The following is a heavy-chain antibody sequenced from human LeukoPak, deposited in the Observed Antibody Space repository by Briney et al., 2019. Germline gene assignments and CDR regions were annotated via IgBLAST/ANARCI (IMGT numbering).Heavy chain of an antibody. V-gene: IGHV1-18*04. CDR1: GYNCTSYC. CDR2: ISYNNGNT. D-gene: IGHD2-8*02. J-gene: IGHJ5*02. Sequence: ASVQDFCRAGGYNCTSYCITGLGRATGQGVEGMGWISYNNGNTDYAQHLQGRVPMTTDTSTSTASMELRSLRSDDTAVYYCARDCTGGRCFYISWGQGTLATVSS. CDR3: ARDCTGGRCFYIS.